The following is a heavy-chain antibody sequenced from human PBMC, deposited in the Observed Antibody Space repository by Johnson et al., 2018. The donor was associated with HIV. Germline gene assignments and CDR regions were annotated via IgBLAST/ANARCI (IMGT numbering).Heavy chain of an antibody. CDR2: INWNGDST. Sequence: VQLVESGGGVARPGGSLRLSCAASGFTFDDYAMSWVRQGPGKGLEWVSGINWNGDSTGYVDSVKGRFTISRDNAKNSLYLQMISLRAEDTAVYYCATDIVGVLALGGDAFDIWGQGTMVIVSS. CDR1: GFTFDDYA. D-gene: IGHD2-2*01. J-gene: IGHJ3*02. CDR3: ATDIVGVLALGGDAFDI. V-gene: IGHV3-20*04.